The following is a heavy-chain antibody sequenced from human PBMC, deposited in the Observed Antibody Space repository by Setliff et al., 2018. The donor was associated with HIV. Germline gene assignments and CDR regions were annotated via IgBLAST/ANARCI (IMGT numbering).Heavy chain of an antibody. CDR1: GDPISNYY. Sequence: SETLSLTCSVSGDPISNYYWSWIRQPPGKGLEWIGYIYYSGSPNYNPSLKSRVTISVDRSKNQVSLRMSSVTAADTAVYYCARHGMATITLDYWGQGSLVTVSS. CDR3: ARHGMATITLDY. J-gene: IGHJ4*02. V-gene: IGHV4-59*08. D-gene: IGHD5-12*01. CDR2: IYYSGSP.